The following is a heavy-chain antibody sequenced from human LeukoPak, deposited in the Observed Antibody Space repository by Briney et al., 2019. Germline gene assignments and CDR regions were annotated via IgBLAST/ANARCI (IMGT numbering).Heavy chain of an antibody. Sequence: VASVKVSCKASGYTFTSYGVSWVRQAPGRGLEWMGWISAYNGNTNYAQKLQGRVTMTTDTSTSTAYMELRSLTSDDTAVYYCARTCSGTSCYVIYWGQGTLVTVSS. D-gene: IGHD2-2*01. V-gene: IGHV1-18*01. CDR2: ISAYNGNT. J-gene: IGHJ4*02. CDR3: ARTCSGTSCYVIY. CDR1: GYTFTSYG.